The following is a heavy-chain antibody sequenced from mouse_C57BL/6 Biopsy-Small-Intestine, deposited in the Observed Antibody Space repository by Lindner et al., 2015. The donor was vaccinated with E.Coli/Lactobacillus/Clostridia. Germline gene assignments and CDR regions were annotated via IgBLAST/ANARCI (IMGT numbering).Heavy chain of an antibody. J-gene: IGHJ3*01. D-gene: IGHD4-1*02. CDR3: ARELTTNWQSDPFDL. V-gene: IGHV1-84*01. CDR2: INPKSGNT. CDR1: GYSFTDYH. Sequence: SVKVSCKASGYSFTDYHIHWVRQAPGQGLECLGWINPKSGNTYYEEKFQERVTMTRDTSINTTYLDLSRLGGGDTAVYFCARELTTNWQSDPFDLWGQGTLVTVSS.